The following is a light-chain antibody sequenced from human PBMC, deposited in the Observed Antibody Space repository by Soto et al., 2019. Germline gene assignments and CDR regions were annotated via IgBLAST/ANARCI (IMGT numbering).Light chain of an antibody. V-gene: IGKV1-5*01. CDR2: DAS. Sequence: DIPMTQSPSTPSASVGDRLTITCRASLSISSWLAWYQQKPGKAPKLLIYDASRLESGVPSRPSGSGSGTEFTLTISSLQPDDFATYYCKTYNSYSGQFGPGTKGDI. CDR3: KTYNSYSGQ. J-gene: IGKJ1*01. CDR1: LSISSW.